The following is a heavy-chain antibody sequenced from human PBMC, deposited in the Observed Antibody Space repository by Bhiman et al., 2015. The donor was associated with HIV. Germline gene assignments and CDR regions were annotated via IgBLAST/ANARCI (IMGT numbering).Heavy chain of an antibody. V-gene: IGHV3-30*04. CDR1: GFSFRSYE. CDR2: ISYDGSNK. Sequence: LQLVESGGGLVQPGGSLRLSCAASGFSFRSYEMNWVRQAPGKGLEWVAVISYDGSNKYYADSVKGRFTISRDNSKNTLYLQMNSLRADDTAVYYCARGERGIAAAAYFDYWGQGTLVTVSS. CDR3: ARGERGIAAAAYFDY. J-gene: IGHJ4*02. D-gene: IGHD6-13*01.